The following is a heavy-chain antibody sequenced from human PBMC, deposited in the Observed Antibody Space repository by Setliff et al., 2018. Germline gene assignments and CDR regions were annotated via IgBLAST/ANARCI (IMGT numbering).Heavy chain of an antibody. Sequence: PSETLSLTCTVSAGSISSHYWTWIRQPPGKGLEWIGSIHYSGTTNYNPSLQSRVSISLDTSKNQFSLKLSSVTAADTALYYCTVYNTGSSKDHYWGQGTPVTVSS. CDR2: IHYSGTT. D-gene: IGHD2-8*02. CDR3: TVYNTGSSKDHY. CDR1: AGSISSHY. V-gene: IGHV4-59*03. J-gene: IGHJ4*02.